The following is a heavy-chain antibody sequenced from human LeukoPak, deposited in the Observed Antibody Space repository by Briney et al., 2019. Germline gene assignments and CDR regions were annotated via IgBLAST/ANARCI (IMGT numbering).Heavy chain of an antibody. CDR1: GFTFSSYA. CDR3: AKDLARFFGY. J-gene: IGHJ4*02. CDR2: ISGSGGST. D-gene: IGHD3-3*01. V-gene: IGHV3-23*01. Sequence: GGSLRLSCAASGFTFSSYAMSWVRQAPGKGLEWVSAISGSGGSTYYADSVKGRFTISRDNSKNTPYLQMNNLRAEDTAVYYCAKDLARFFGYWGQGTLVTVSS.